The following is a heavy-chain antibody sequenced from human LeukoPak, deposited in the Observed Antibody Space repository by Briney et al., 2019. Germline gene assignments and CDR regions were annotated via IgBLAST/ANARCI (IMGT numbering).Heavy chain of an antibody. CDR1: GGSISGYY. D-gene: IGHD7-27*01. V-gene: IGHV4-59*01. J-gene: IGHJ4*02. Sequence: SETLSLTCTVSGGSISGYYWGWIRQPPGKGLEWIGYIYYSGSTNYNPSLESRVTISIDTSKNQFSLKLSSVTAADTAVYYCARTDSGVSDYWGQGTLVTVSS. CDR3: ARTDSGVSDY. CDR2: IYYSGST.